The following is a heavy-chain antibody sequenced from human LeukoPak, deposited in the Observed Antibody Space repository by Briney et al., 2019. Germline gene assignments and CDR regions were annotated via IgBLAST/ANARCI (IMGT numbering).Heavy chain of an antibody. J-gene: IGHJ4*02. Sequence: SETLSLTCTVSGGSISSYYWSWIRQPPGKGLEWIGYIFYSGDTTHNPSLKSRVTISVDTPKNQFSLKLSSVTAADTAVYFCARDKQPGDYWGPGTLVTVSS. CDR3: ARDKQPGDY. V-gene: IGHV4-59*01. CDR1: GGSISSYY. CDR2: IFYSGDT. D-gene: IGHD5-18*01.